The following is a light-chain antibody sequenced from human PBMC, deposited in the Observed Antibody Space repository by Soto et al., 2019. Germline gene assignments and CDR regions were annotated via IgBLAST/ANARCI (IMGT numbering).Light chain of an antibody. CDR3: SSYAGNNILI. J-gene: IGLJ2*01. CDR1: SSDVGGYNY. V-gene: IGLV2-11*01. CDR2: DVS. Sequence: QSVLTQPRSVSGSPGQSVTISCTGTSSDVGGYNYVSWYQHHPGRAPKLIISDVSKRPSGVPDRFSGSKSGNTASPTISGIQAEDEADYYCSSYAGNNILIFGGGTKLTVL.